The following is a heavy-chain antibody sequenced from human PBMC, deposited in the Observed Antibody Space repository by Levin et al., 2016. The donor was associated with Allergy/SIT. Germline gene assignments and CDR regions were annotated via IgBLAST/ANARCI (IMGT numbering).Heavy chain of an antibody. Sequence: ASVKVSCKASGYTFTSYGISWVRQAPGQGLEWMGWISAYNGNTNYAQKLQGRVTMTTDTSTSTAYMELRSLRSDDTAVYYCATAFYGDYPRLANYFDYWGQGTLVTVSS. J-gene: IGHJ4*02. CDR1: GYTFTSYG. D-gene: IGHD4-17*01. CDR2: ISAYNGNT. V-gene: IGHV1-18*01. CDR3: ATAFYGDYPRLANYFDY.